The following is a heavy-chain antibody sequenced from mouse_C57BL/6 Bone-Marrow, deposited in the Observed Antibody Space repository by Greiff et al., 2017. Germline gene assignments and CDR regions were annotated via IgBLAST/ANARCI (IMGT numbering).Heavy chain of an antibody. D-gene: IGHD1-1*01. CDR2: IRLKSGNYAT. J-gene: IGHJ2*01. CDR3: TLYYYGSSYSDYFDY. V-gene: IGHV6-3*01. CDR1: GFTFSNYW. Sequence: EVMLVESGGGLVQPGGSMKLSCVASGFTFSNYWMNWVRQSPEKGLEWVAQIRLKSGNYATHYAESVKGRFTISRADSKSSVYLQMSNLMTEYTGIYYCTLYYYGSSYSDYFDYWGQGTTLTVSS.